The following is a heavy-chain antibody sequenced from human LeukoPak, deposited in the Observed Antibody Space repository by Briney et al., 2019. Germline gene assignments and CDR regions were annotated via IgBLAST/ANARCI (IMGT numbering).Heavy chain of an antibody. V-gene: IGHV3-30-3*01. CDR2: ISYDGTNE. Sequence: GGSLRLSCAAAGFTFSNYAMHWVRQAPGKGLEWVAVISYDGTNEYYADSVKGRFTISRDNSKNTLYLQMDSLRVKDTAVYYCARNRGATGYYWVDYWGQGTLVSVSS. D-gene: IGHD3-22*01. CDR3: ARNRGATGYYWVDY. J-gene: IGHJ4*02. CDR1: GFTFSNYA.